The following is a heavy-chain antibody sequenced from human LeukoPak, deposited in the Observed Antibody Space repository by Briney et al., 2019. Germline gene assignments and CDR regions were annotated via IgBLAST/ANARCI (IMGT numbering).Heavy chain of an antibody. J-gene: IGHJ4*02. CDR2: ISGSGGST. V-gene: IGHV3-23*01. CDR1: GFTFSSYA. D-gene: IGHD6-13*01. CDR3: AKHRPAWYSSSWYFDY. Sequence: GGSLRLSCAASGFTFSSYAMSWVRQAPGKGLEWVSAISGSGGSTYYADSVKGRFTISRDNSKNTLYLQMNSLRAEDTAVYYCAKHRPAWYSSSWYFDYWGQGTLVTLSS.